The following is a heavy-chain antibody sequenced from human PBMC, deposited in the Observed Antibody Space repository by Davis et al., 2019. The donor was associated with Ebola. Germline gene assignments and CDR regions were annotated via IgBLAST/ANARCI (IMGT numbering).Heavy chain of an antibody. CDR3: ARGSFGITMIVVATEAFDI. CDR2: ISGSGSTI. CDR1: GFTFSDYY. V-gene: IGHV3-11*01. Sequence: GESLKISCAASGFTFSDYYMSWIRQAPGKGLEWVSYISGSGSTIYYADSVKGRFTISRDNAKNSLYLQMNSLRAEDTAVYYCARGSFGITMIVVATEAFDIWGQGTMVTVSS. D-gene: IGHD3-22*01. J-gene: IGHJ3*02.